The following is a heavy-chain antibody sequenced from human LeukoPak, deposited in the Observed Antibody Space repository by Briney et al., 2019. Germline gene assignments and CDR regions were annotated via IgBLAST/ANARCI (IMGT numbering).Heavy chain of an antibody. Sequence: PGGSLRLSCAASGFTFSDYYMSWIRQAPGKGLEWISYISSSSSYTNYAGSVKGRFTISRDNAKNSLYLQMNSLRAEDTAVYYCARSVMVSLGYDSSCYSQDWGQGTLVTVSS. CDR2: ISSSSSYT. V-gene: IGHV3-11*06. CDR3: ARSVMVSLGYDSSCYSQD. J-gene: IGHJ4*02. D-gene: IGHD3-22*01. CDR1: GFTFSDYY.